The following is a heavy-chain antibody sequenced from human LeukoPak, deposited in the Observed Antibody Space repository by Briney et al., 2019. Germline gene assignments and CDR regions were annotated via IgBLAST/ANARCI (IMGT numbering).Heavy chain of an antibody. CDR3: ARDRPGDYYDSSGPRELDY. J-gene: IGHJ4*02. CDR2: ISYGGSNK. V-gene: IGHV3-30-3*01. CDR1: GFTFSSYA. Sequence: GGSLRLSCAASGFTFSSYAMHWVRQAPGKGLEWVAVISYGGSNKYYADSVKGRFTISRDNSKNTLYLQMNSLRAEDTAVYYCARDRPGDYYDSSGPRELDYWGQGTLVTVSS. D-gene: IGHD3-22*01.